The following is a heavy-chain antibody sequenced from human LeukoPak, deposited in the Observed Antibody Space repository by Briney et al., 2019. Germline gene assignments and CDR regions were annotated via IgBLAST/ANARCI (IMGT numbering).Heavy chain of an antibody. V-gene: IGHV3-48*03. D-gene: IGHD3-10*01. CDR2: ISSSGSTI. CDR3: ARGGDGSGSPLYYYYYYGMDV. CDR1: GFTFRSYE. Sequence: PGGSLRLSCAASGFTFRSYEMNWVRQAPGKGLEWVSYISSSGSTIYYADSVKGRFTISRDNAKNSLYLQMNSLRAEDTAVYYCARGGDGSGSPLYYYYYYGMDVWGQGTTVTVSS. J-gene: IGHJ6*02.